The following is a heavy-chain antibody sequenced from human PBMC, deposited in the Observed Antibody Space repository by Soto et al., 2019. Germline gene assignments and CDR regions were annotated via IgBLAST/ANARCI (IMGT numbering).Heavy chain of an antibody. V-gene: IGHV1-69*08. CDR3: ARDRITTRGDAFDL. Sequence: QVQLVQSGAEVRKPGSSVKVSCKAPGGTFSTYIISWVRQAPGQGLEWMGRIIPIPDITNYAQKFQGRVTLTADRSISTAYMELTSLKSEDTAVYYCARDRITTRGDAFDLWGQGTMVTVSS. D-gene: IGHD3-3*01. CDR1: GGTFSTYI. J-gene: IGHJ3*01. CDR2: IIPIPDIT.